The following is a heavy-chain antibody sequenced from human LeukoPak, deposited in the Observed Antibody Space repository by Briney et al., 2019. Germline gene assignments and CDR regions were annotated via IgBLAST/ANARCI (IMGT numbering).Heavy chain of an antibody. V-gene: IGHV3-33*01. CDR3: ARTYYYDSSGYLDY. CDR2: IWYDGSNK. Sequence: GRSLRLSCAASGFTFSSYGMHWVRQAPGKGLEWVAVIWYDGSNKYYADSVEGRFTISRDNSKNTLYLQMNSLRAEDTAVYYCARTYYYDSSGYLDYWGQGTLVTVSS. D-gene: IGHD3-22*01. J-gene: IGHJ4*02. CDR1: GFTFSSYG.